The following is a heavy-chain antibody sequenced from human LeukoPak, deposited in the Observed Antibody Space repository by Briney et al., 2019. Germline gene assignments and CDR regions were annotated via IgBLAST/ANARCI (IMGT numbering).Heavy chain of an antibody. CDR1: GFAFSYYW. D-gene: IGHD6-19*01. CDR2: IKQDGSEK. Sequence: GGSLRLSCAASGFAFSYYWMNWVRQAPGKGLEWVANIKQDGSEKSYVDSVKGRFTISRDNAKNTLYPQMTTLRAEDTAVYFCARHTSDWYKEGANWGQGTPVTVSS. V-gene: IGHV3-7*01. CDR3: ARHTSDWYKEGAN. J-gene: IGHJ4*02.